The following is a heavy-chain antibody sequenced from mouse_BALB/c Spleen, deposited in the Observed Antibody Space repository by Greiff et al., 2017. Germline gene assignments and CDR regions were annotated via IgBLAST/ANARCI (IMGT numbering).Heavy chain of an antibody. CDR3: ARAEGLRGFAY. J-gene: IGHJ3*01. CDR2: INPSSGYT. V-gene: IGHV1-4*01. CDR1: GYTFTSYT. Sequence: QVQLKESGAELARPGASVKMSCKASGYTFTSYTMHWVKQRPGQGLEWIGYINPSSGYTNYNQKFKDKATLTADKSSSTAYMQLSSLTSEDSAVYYCARAEGLRGFAYWGQGTLVTVSA. D-gene: IGHD2-4*01.